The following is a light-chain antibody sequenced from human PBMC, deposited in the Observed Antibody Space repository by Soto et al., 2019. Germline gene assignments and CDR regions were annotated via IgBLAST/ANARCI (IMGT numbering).Light chain of an antibody. CDR2: GAS. V-gene: IGKV1D-8*03. CDR1: QDINSY. CDR3: QQYNSPGT. Sequence: VIWMTQSPSLLSASTGDRVTITCRIGQDINSYLAWYRQKPGKPPDLLIYGASTLQSGVPSRFSGSGSGTDFTLTISSLQPDDFATYYCQQYNSPGTFGQGTKVDIK. J-gene: IGKJ1*01.